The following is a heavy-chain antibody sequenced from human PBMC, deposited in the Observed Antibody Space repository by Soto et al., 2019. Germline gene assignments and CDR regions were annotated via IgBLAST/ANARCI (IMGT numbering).Heavy chain of an antibody. CDR3: ARRRDGDV. V-gene: IGHV3-43*01. CDR1: GFTFDDDT. J-gene: IGHJ6*02. Sequence: WGSLRLSCAASGFTFDDDTMHWVRQAPGKGLEWVSLISWDGGSTYYADSVKGRFTISRDNTKNSLYLQMNSMRAEDTAVYDCARRRDGDVSGQGTRVTFSS. CDR2: ISWDGGST.